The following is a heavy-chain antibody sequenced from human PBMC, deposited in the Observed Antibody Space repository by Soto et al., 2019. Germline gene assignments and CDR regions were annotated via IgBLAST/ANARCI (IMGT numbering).Heavy chain of an antibody. CDR3: ARVDYGSGSYYNLLFDD. CDR1: GGSISSGGYY. D-gene: IGHD3-10*01. CDR2: IYYSGST. V-gene: IGHV4-31*03. J-gene: IGHJ4*02. Sequence: SETLSLTCTVSGGSISSGGYYWSWIRQHPGKGLEWIGYIYYSGSTYYNPSLKSRVTISVDTSKNQFSLKLSSVTAADTAVYYCARVDYGSGSYYNLLFDDRAQRTLVTVSS.